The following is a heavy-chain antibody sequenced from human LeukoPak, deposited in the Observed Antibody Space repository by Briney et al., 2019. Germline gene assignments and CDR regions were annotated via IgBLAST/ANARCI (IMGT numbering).Heavy chain of an antibody. CDR2: IRYDGSIK. J-gene: IGHJ5*02. V-gene: IGHV3-30*02. CDR3: AKGMTGTTVS. Sequence: GAPRNSRAAAGFTLSRYGVNWGRPGPGQGLEWVAFIRYDGSIKYYADSVKGRFTLSRDNSKNTLFLQMNSLRAEDTAVYYCAKGMTGTTVSWGQGTLVTVSS. D-gene: IGHD1-7*01. CDR1: GFTLSRYG.